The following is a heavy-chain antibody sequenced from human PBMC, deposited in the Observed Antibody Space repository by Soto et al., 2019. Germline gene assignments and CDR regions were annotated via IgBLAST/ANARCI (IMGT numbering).Heavy chain of an antibody. D-gene: IGHD4-17*01. V-gene: IGHV1-8*01. J-gene: IGHJ6*03. CDR2: MNPNSGNT. CDR1: GYTFTSYD. Sequence: ASVKVSCKASGYTFTSYDINWVRQASGQGIEWMGWMNPNSGNTGYAQKFQGRVTMTRNTSISTAYKELRSMRSQDTAVYYCTSPECDYGYYYYYMDVWGKGTTVTVSS. CDR3: TSPECDYGYYYYYMDV.